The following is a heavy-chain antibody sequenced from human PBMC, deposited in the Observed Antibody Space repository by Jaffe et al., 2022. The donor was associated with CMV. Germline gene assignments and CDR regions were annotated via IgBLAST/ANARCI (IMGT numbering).Heavy chain of an antibody. CDR1: GFTFSSYG. D-gene: IGHD3-16*01. Sequence: QVQLVESGGGVVQPGRSLRLSCAASGFTFSSYGMHWVRQAPGKGLEWVAVISYDGSNKYYADSVKGRFTISRDNSKNTLYLQMNSLRAEDTAVYYCAKDRLRKFGPFDYWGQGTLVTVSS. J-gene: IGHJ4*02. CDR2: ISYDGSNK. CDR3: AKDRLRKFGPFDY. V-gene: IGHV3-30*18.